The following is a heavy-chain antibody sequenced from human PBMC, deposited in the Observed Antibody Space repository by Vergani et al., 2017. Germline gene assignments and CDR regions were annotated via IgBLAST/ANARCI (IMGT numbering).Heavy chain of an antibody. CDR3: AKVRRDILTGYYSGYAFDI. CDR1: VFTFSSYA. D-gene: IGHD3-9*01. Sequence: EVQLLESGGGLVQPGGSLRLSCAASVFTFSSYAMSWVRQAPGKGLEWVSAISGSGGSTYYADSVKGRFTISRDNSKNTLYLQMNSLRAEDTAVYYCAKVRRDILTGYYSGYAFDIWGQGTMVTVSS. J-gene: IGHJ3*02. CDR2: ISGSGGST. V-gene: IGHV3-23*01.